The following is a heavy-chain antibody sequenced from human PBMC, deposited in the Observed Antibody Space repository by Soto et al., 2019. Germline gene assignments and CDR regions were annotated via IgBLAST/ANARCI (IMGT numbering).Heavy chain of an antibody. CDR1: GFTFTSSA. Sequence: GASVKVSCKASGFTFTSSAMQWVRQARGQRLEWIGWIVVGSGNTNYADSVKGRFTISRDNAKNSLYLQMNSLRAEDTAVYYCARDPYQSSNYYGSEFDYWGQGILVTVSS. CDR2: IVVGSGNT. D-gene: IGHD3-10*01. CDR3: ARDPYQSSNYYGSEFDY. J-gene: IGHJ4*02. V-gene: IGHV1-58*02.